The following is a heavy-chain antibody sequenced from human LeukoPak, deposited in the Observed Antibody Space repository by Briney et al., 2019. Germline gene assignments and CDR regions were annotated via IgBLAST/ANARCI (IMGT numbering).Heavy chain of an antibody. D-gene: IGHD5-18*01. J-gene: IGHJ4*02. V-gene: IGHV3-30*03. Sequence: GRSLRLSCAGSGINFRSYGMHWVRQAPGKGLEWVAVISHDGSNKHYADSVKGRFTISRDNSKSTLYLQMNSLRAEDTAVYYCVRGARGYNYGYDELDYWGQGTLVTVSS. CDR2: ISHDGSNK. CDR3: VRGARGYNYGYDELDY. CDR1: GINFRSYG.